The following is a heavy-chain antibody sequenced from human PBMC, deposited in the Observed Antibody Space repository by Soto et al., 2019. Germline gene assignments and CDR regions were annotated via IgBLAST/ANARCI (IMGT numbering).Heavy chain of an antibody. Sequence: QVHLVQSGAEVKNPGASVKVSCKASGYSFTRYGIGWARQAPGQGLEWMGWINAYNGNTNYAQNLQGRLTLTTDTSTTTAYMELRSLRSNDTAIYYSAMVDVYVTPSPQDVWGQGTTVTVSS. CDR3: AMVDVYVTPSPQDV. J-gene: IGHJ6*02. CDR1: GYSFTRYG. V-gene: IGHV1-18*01. CDR2: INAYNGNT. D-gene: IGHD3-16*01.